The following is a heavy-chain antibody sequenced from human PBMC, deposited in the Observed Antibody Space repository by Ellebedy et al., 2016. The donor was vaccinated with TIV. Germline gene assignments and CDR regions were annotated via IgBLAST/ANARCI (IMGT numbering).Heavy chain of an antibody. V-gene: IGHV3-21*01. CDR1: GFTFSSYN. CDR3: ARDLHFAFDY. J-gene: IGHJ4*02. Sequence: GESLKISCAASGFTFSSYNMNWVRQAPGQGLEWVSSISSNSGNKYCADSVEGRFTISRDNARNSLYLQMNSLRAEDTAVYYCARDLHFAFDYWGRGTLVTVSS. CDR2: ISSNSGNK.